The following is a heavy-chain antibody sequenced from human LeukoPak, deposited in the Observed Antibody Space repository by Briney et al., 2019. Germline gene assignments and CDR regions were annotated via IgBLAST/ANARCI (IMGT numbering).Heavy chain of an antibody. J-gene: IGHJ4*02. V-gene: IGHV3-23*01. CDR2: IGTDDTK. CDR1: GLNFRTYA. Sequence: GGSLRLSCTASGLNFRTYAISWVRQAPGNGLEWVSSIGTDDTKFYRDSVKGRFTISRDNSKNTMDLQMNSLKTEDTAVYHCANTGPPPYSNGWASPVVYYFDDWGQGTLVTVSS. CDR3: ANTGPPPYSNGWASPVVYYFDD. D-gene: IGHD6-19*01.